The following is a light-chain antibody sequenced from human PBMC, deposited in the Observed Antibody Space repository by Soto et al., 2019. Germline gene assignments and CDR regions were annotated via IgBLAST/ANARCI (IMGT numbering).Light chain of an antibody. CDR3: QHYNSYPEA. J-gene: IGKJ1*01. CDR1: QTISSW. Sequence: IQMTQSPSTLSGSVGDRVTITCRASQTISSWLAWYQQKPGKAPKLXIYKASTLKSGVPSRFSGSGAGTEFTLTISSLQPDDFATYYCQHYNSYPEAFGQGTKVDIK. V-gene: IGKV1-5*03. CDR2: KAS.